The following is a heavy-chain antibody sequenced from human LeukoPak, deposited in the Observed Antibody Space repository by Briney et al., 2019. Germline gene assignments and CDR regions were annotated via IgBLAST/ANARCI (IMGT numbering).Heavy chain of an antibody. V-gene: IGHV1-24*01. CDR3: ATDRLSSLLVRRLRY. J-gene: IGHJ4*02. CDR1: GYTLTELS. D-gene: IGHD6-6*01. Sequence: GESLKISCKGSGYTLTELSMHWVRQAPGKGLEWMGGFDPEDGETIYAQKFQGRVTMTEDTSTDTAYMELSSLRSEDTAVYYCATDRLSSLLVRRLRYWGQGTLVTVSS. CDR2: FDPEDGET.